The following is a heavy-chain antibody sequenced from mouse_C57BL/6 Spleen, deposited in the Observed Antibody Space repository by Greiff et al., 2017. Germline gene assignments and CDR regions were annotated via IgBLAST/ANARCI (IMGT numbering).Heavy chain of an antibody. D-gene: IGHD2-3*01. J-gene: IGHJ3*01. Sequence: EVKVVESGGGLVKPGGSLKLSCAASGFTFSDYGMHWVRQAPEKGLEWVAYISSGSSTIYYADTVKGRFTISRDNAKNTLFLQMTSLRSEDTAMYYCASDGYLTWFAYWGQGTLVTVSA. CDR2: ISSGSSTI. CDR3: ASDGYLTWFAY. V-gene: IGHV5-17*01. CDR1: GFTFSDYG.